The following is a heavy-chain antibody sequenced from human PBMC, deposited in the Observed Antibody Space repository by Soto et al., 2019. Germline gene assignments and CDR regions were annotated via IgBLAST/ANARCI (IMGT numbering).Heavy chain of an antibody. CDR2: ISSSSSYI. V-gene: IGHV3-21*01. CDR1: GFTFSSYS. J-gene: IGHJ4*02. D-gene: IGHD3-22*01. CDR3: ARETYYYDSSGHNY. Sequence: EVQLVESGGGLVKPGGSLRLSCAASGFTFSSYSMNWVRQAPGKGLEWVSSISSSSSYIYYADSVKGRFTISRDNAKNSLHLQMNSLRAEDTAVYYCARETYYYDSSGHNYWGQGTLVTVSS.